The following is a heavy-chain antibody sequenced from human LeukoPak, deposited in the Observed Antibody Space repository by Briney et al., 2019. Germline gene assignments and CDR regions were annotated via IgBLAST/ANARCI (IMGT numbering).Heavy chain of an antibody. D-gene: IGHD4-11*01. V-gene: IGHV3-30*18. CDR3: AKEVRGMDV. CDR1: GFTFSSYG. CDR2: ISYDGSNK. Sequence: GGSLRLSCAASGFTFSSYGMHRVRQAPGKGLEWVAVISYDGSNKYYADSVKGRFTISRDNSKNTLYLQMNSLRAEDTAVYYCAKEVRGMDVWGQGTTVTVSS. J-gene: IGHJ6*02.